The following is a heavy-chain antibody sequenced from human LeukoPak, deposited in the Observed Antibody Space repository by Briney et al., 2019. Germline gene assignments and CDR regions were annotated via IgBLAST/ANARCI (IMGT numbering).Heavy chain of an antibody. CDR1: GYSISSGYY. CDR2: IYHSGST. D-gene: IGHD2-15*01. Sequence: KPSETLSLTCAVSGYSISSGYYWGWIRQPPGKGLEGIGSIYHSGSTYYNPSLKSRVTISVDTSKNQFSLKLSSVTAADTAVYYCARRVSGGSCFDYWGQGTLVTVSS. CDR3: ARRVSGGSCFDY. V-gene: IGHV4-38-2*01. J-gene: IGHJ4*02.